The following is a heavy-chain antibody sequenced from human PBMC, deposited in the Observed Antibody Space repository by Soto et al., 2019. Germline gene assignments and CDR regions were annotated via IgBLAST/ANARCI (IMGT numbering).Heavy chain of an antibody. V-gene: IGHV5-51*01. CDR2: IYPGDSDT. CDR1: GYTFTNYW. J-gene: IGHJ6*02. Sequence: GESLKISCKASGYTFTNYWIGLVRQMRGKDRDWMAIIYPGDSDTRYSPSFQEQVTISADKSISTAYLQWRSLKASDTAMYYCARQQADRLGQYHYNYRMDVWGQGTTVTVSS. CDR3: ARQQADRLGQYHYNYRMDV. D-gene: IGHD6-6*01.